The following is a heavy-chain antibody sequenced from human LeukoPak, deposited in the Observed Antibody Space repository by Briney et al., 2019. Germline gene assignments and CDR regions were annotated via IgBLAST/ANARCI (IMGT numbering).Heavy chain of an antibody. J-gene: IGHJ4*02. D-gene: IGHD1-26*01. Sequence: LSGGSLRLSCAASGFTFSSYWMSWVRQAPGKGLEWVANIKQDGSEKYYVDSVKGRFTISRDNAKNSLYLQMNSLRAEDTAVYYCARVLRGSGSYYHFFDYWGQGTLVTVSS. V-gene: IGHV3-7*01. CDR3: ARVLRGSGSYYHFFDY. CDR2: IKQDGSEK. CDR1: GFTFSSYW.